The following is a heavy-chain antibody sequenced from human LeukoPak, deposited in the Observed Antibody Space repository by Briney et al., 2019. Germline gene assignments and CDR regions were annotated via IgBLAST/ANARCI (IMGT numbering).Heavy chain of an antibody. Sequence: PGGSLRLSCAASGFTFSSYAMSWVRQAPGKGLEWVAFIRYDGSNKYYADSVKGRFTISRDNSKNTLYLQMNSLRAGDTAVYYCARGYSSSWYGELDYWGQGTLVTVSS. CDR1: GFTFSSYA. D-gene: IGHD6-13*01. J-gene: IGHJ4*02. CDR2: IRYDGSNK. CDR3: ARGYSSSWYGELDY. V-gene: IGHV3-33*08.